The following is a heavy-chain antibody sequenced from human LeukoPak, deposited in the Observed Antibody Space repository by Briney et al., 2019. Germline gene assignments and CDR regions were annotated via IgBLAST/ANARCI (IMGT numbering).Heavy chain of an antibody. V-gene: IGHV4-59*02. CDR3: ARDHLPAGAPGYYMDV. CDR2: IYNSGIT. CDR1: GGSVSSHF. Sequence: SETLSLTCTVSGGSVSSHFWSWIRQPPGKGLEWIGYIYNSGITNYNPSLKSRVTMSVDTSKNQFSLMLRSVTAADTAVYYCARDHLPAGAPGYYMDVWGKGTAVTVSS. D-gene: IGHD4/OR15-4a*01. J-gene: IGHJ6*03.